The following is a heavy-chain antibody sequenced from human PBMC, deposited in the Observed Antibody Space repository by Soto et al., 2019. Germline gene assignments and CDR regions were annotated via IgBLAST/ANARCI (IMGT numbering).Heavy chain of an antibody. CDR3: ARGGPYGDYSFDY. Sequence: ASVKVSCKASGYTFTSYGISWVRQAPGQGLEWMGLISAYGGNTNYAQKFQGRVTMTRDTSTSTVYMELSSLRSEDTAVYYCARGGPYGDYSFDYWGQGTLVTVSS. J-gene: IGHJ4*02. CDR1: GYTFTSYG. D-gene: IGHD4-17*01. V-gene: IGHV1-18*01. CDR2: ISAYGGNT.